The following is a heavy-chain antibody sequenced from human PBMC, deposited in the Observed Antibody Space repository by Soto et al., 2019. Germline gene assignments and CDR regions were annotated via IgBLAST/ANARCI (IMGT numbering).Heavy chain of an antibody. Sequence: SETLSLTCTVAGGSISSYSWSWIRQPPGKGLEWIGYIYYSGSTNYNPSLKTRVTISVDTSKNQFSLKLSSVTTAATPVYSCRGQYSYGSYGMDVWGQGTTVTVSS. CDR1: GGSISSYS. CDR3: RGQYSYGSYGMDV. J-gene: IGHJ6*02. V-gene: IGHV4-59*08. CDR2: IYYSGST. D-gene: IGHD5-18*01.